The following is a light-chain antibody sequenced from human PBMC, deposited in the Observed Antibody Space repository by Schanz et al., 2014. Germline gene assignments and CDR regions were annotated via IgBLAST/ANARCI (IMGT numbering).Light chain of an antibody. CDR3: SSYTSSGTPVV. Sequence: QSALTQPASVSGSPGQSITISCTGTSSDVGNYNLVSWYQQHPGKAPKLMIYEGSKRPSGVSNRFSGSKSGNTASLTISGLQAGDEAEYYCSSYTSSGTPVVFGGGTKLTVL. V-gene: IGLV2-14*02. CDR2: EGS. CDR1: SSDVGNYNL. J-gene: IGLJ2*01.